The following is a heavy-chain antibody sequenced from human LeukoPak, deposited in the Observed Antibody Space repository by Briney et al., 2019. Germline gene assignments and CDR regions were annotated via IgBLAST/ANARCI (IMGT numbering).Heavy chain of an antibody. CDR2: ISGRGDST. CDR3: AKDTRLWTVGAGDY. Sequence: GGSLRLSCAASGFTFSSYGMTWVRQAPGKGLEWVSAISGRGDSTYYADSVKGRFTTSRENSKNTLYLQMNSLRAEDTAVYYCAKDTRLWTVGAGDYWGQGTLVTVSS. V-gene: IGHV3-23*01. D-gene: IGHD1-26*01. J-gene: IGHJ4*02. CDR1: GFTFSSYG.